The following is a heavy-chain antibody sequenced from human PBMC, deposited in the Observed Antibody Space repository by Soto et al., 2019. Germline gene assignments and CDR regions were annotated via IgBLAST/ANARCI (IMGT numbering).Heavy chain of an antibody. Sequence: EVQLLESGGHFVHPGGSLRLSCAASGFTFSDYAMIWIRQVPGKGLQWVSGLYGSGRGIHYAESVKGRFTISRDNSAYAVYLQMNNLSVEDSAIYYCAKDAVSRAGVWLAHVWGQGTVVTVSS. CDR1: GFTFSDYA. CDR3: AKDAVSRAGVWLAHV. D-gene: IGHD5-12*01. J-gene: IGHJ4*02. V-gene: IGHV3-23*01. CDR2: LYGSGRGI.